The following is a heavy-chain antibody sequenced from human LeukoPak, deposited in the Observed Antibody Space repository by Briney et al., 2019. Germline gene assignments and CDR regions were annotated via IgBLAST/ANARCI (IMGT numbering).Heavy chain of an antibody. J-gene: IGHJ4*02. CDR2: IKEDGSEK. CDR1: GFTFSSNW. D-gene: IGHD3-22*01. V-gene: IGHV3-7*03. CDR3: AKDHYDSSGYPFDY. Sequence: GGSLRLSCAASGFTFSSNWMSWVRQAPGKGLEWVANIKEDGSEKYYVDSVKGRFTISRDNAKNSLYLQMNSLRAEDTAVYYCAKDHYDSSGYPFDYWGQGTLVTVSS.